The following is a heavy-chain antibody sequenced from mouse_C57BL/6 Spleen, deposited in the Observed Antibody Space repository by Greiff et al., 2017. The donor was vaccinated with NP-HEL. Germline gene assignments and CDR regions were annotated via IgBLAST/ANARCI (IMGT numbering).Heavy chain of an antibody. V-gene: IGHV1-77*01. Sequence: QVQLQQSGAELVKPGASVKISCKASGYTFTDYYINWVKQRPGQGLEWIGKIGPGSGSTYYNEKFKGKATLTADNSTSTDYMQLSSLTSEDSAVYFCARSRDWDDAMDYWGQGTSVTVSS. CDR1: GYTFTDYY. D-gene: IGHD4-1*01. CDR3: ARSRDWDDAMDY. J-gene: IGHJ4*01. CDR2: IGPGSGST.